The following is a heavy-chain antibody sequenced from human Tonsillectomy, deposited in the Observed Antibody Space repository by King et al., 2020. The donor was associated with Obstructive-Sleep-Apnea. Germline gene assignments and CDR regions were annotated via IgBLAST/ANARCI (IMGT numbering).Heavy chain of an antibody. CDR3: ARDRSTGWCLFDS. CDR1: GFIFSSYA. J-gene: IGHJ4*02. CDR2: ISYDGSYK. V-gene: IGHV3-30*04. D-gene: IGHD6-19*01. Sequence: VQLVESGGGVVQPGRSLRLSFEASGFIFSSYAMHWVRQAPGKGLEGGALISYDGSYKYYADSVKGRFSISRDNSKNTVYLQMNSLRVEDTAVYYCARDRSTGWCLFDSWGQGTLVTVSS.